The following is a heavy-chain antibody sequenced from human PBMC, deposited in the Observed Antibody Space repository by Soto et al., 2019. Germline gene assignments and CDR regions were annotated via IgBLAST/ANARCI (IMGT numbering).Heavy chain of an antibody. CDR2: IYYSGST. CDR1: GGSIIRGDYY. D-gene: IGHD4-17*01. Sequence: PSETLSLTCTVSGGSIIRGDYYWSWIRQPPGKGLEWIGYIYYSGSTYYNPSLKSRVTISVDTSKNQFSLKLSSVTAADTAVYYCARGSTVVTKYPFDPWGQGTLVTVSS. V-gene: IGHV4-30-4*01. J-gene: IGHJ5*02. CDR3: ARGSTVVTKYPFDP.